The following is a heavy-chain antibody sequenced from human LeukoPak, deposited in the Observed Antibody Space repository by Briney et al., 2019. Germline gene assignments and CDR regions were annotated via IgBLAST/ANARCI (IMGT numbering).Heavy chain of an antibody. J-gene: IGHJ6*02. Sequence: GGSLRLSYTGSGFTFSNYWMGWVRQAPGKGLEWMANIKQDETEKFYLGSVKGRFTISRDNAKNTLYLQMNSLRAEDTAVYYCARDGDRSGYYGMDVWGQGTTVTVSS. CDR3: ARDGDRSGYYGMDV. V-gene: IGHV3-7*03. D-gene: IGHD1-14*01. CDR1: GFTFSNYW. CDR2: IKQDETEK.